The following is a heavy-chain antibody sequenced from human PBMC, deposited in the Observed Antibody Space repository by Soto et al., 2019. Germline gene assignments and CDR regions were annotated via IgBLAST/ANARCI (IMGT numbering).Heavy chain of an antibody. J-gene: IGHJ4*02. D-gene: IGHD3-10*01. CDR2: ISGSGGST. CDR1: GFTFSSYA. CDR3: LTWFGELVIPDY. V-gene: IGHV3-23*01. Sequence: EVQLLESGGGLVQPGGSLRLSCAASGFTFSSYAMSWVRQAPGKGLEWVSAISGSGGSTYYADSVKGRFTISRDNSKNTLYLRMNSLRAGGTAVYCCLTWFGELVIPDYWGQGTLVTVSS.